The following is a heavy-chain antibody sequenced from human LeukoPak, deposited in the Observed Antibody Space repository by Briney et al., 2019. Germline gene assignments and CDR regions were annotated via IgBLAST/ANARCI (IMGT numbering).Heavy chain of an antibody. CDR2: IYTSGST. CDR1: GGSISSGSYY. D-gene: IGHD1-1*01. Sequence: SQTLSLTCTVSGGSISSGSYYWSWIRQPAGKGLEWIGRIYTSGSTNYNPSLKSRVTISVDTSKNQFSLKLSSVTAADTAVYYCARTTANQGWFDPWGQGTLVTVSS. J-gene: IGHJ5*02. V-gene: IGHV4-61*02. CDR3: ARTTANQGWFDP.